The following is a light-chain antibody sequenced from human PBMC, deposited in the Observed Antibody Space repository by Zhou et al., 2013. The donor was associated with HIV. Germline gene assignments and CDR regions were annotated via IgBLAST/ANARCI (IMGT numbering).Light chain of an antibody. V-gene: IGKV1-5*01. J-gene: IGKJ3*01. CDR1: QSISSW. CDR2: AAS. Sequence: DIQMTQSPSTLSASVGDRVTITCRASQSISSWLAWYQQKPGKAPKLLIYAASTLQSGVPSRFSGSGFGTDFTLTINRLHPEDFATYYCQQYNSYSLFTFGPGTKVDIK. CDR3: QQYNSYSLFT.